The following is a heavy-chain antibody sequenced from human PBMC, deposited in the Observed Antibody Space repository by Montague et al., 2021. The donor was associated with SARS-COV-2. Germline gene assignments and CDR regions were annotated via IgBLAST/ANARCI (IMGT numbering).Heavy chain of an antibody. J-gene: IGHJ4*02. CDR1: GFKFDDYT. Sequence: SLRLSWAASGFKFDDYTMHWVRQVPGKGLQWVSLISWDGTTTHYAESVEGRFTISRDNSISSLYLQMSSLRNDDTGLYYCAQGIGDSRSSLEFWGQGTLLTVSS. CDR2: ISWDGTTT. V-gene: IGHV3-43*01. CDR3: AQGIGDSRSSLEF. D-gene: IGHD6-13*01.